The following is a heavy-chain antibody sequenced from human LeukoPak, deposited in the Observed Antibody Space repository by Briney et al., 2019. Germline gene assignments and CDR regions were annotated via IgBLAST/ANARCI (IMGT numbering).Heavy chain of an antibody. D-gene: IGHD6-19*01. CDR2: INHSGST. CDR1: GGSFSGYY. CDR3: ARRPGYSSG. J-gene: IGHJ4*02. Sequence: SETLSLTCAVYGGSFSGYYWSWIRQPPGKGLEWIGKINHSGSTNYNPSLKSRVTISVDTSKNQFSLKLSSVTAADTAVYYCARRPGYSSGWGQGTLVTVSS. V-gene: IGHV4-34*01.